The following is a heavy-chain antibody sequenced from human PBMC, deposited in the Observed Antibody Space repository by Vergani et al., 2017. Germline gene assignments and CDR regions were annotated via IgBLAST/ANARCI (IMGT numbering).Heavy chain of an antibody. CDR3: ARVSRYCSSTSGYVGRDWFDP. CDR1: GYTFTSYY. V-gene: IGHV1-46*01. J-gene: IGHJ5*02. Sequence: QVQLVQSGAEVKNPGASVTVSCKASGYTFTSYYMHWVRQAPGQGLAWMGIINPSGGSTSYAQKFQVRVTMTRDTSTSTVYMELSSRRPEDTAVYYCARVSRYCSSTSGYVGRDWFDPWGQGTLVTVSS. D-gene: IGHD2-2*01. CDR2: INPSGGST.